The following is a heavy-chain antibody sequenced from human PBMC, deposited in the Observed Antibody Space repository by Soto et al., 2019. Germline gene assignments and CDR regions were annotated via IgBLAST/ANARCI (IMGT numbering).Heavy chain of an antibody. CDR1: GGSIFSSDYY. CDR3: TRLVVVATSGYVGFDH. J-gene: IGHJ4*02. CDR2: ISYSGST. Sequence: SETLSLTCSVSGGSIFSSDYYWVWILQAPGKGLEWILSISYSGSTLHNPSLRSRFIISVDTPKSRLSLKLNSVTATDTAVYFCTRLVVVATSGYVGFDHWGQGTQVTVSS. V-gene: IGHV4-39*01. D-gene: IGHD2-15*01.